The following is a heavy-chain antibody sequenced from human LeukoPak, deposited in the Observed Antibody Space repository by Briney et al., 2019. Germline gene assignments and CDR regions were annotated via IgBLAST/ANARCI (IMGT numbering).Heavy chain of an antibody. CDR3: ARGAGEGFYYYYYMDV. Sequence: SETLSLTCAVYGVSFSGYYWSWLRQPPGKGLEWIGEINHSGSTNYNPSLKSRVTISVDTSQNQFSLKLSSVTAADTAVYYCARGAGEGFYYYYYMDVWGKGTTVTVSS. D-gene: IGHD7-27*01. J-gene: IGHJ6*03. V-gene: IGHV4-34*01. CDR1: GVSFSGYY. CDR2: INHSGST.